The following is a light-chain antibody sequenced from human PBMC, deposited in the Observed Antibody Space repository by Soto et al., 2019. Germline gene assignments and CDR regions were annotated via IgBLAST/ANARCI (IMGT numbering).Light chain of an antibody. V-gene: IGLV2-8*01. Sequence: QSVLTQPPSASGSPGQSVTISCIGTSSDVGNYNYVSWYQQHPGKAPKPMIYEVSKRPSGVPDRFSGSKSGNTASLTVSGLQTDDEADYYCSSYAGSNNYVFGTGTKVTVL. CDR2: EVS. J-gene: IGLJ1*01. CDR3: SSYAGSNNYV. CDR1: SSDVGNYNY.